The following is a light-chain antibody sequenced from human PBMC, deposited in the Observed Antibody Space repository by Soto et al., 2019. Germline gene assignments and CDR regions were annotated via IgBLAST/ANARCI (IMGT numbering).Light chain of an antibody. CDR2: EVY. CDR1: TSDVGGYDR. V-gene: IGLV2-18*02. CDR3: CSYTDSTTLV. Sequence: QSALTQPPSVSGSPGQSVTISCTGTTSDVGGYDRVSWYQKPPGTAPKLIIYEVYYRPSGVPDRFSGSKSGNTASLTISWLQAEDEADYYCCSYTDSTTLVFGGGTKVTVL. J-gene: IGLJ3*02.